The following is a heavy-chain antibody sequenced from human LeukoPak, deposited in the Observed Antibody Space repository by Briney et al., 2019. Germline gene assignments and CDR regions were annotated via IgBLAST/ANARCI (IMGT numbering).Heavy chain of an antibody. V-gene: IGHV1-18*01. CDR3: ARDAVLGAPSTDH. CDR1: RYIFSNYG. J-gene: IGHJ5*02. Sequence: ASVKVSCKASRYIFSNYGISWARQAPGQGLEWMGWISDHNGTPNYAQKFEGRVTMTTDISTSTAYMELTSLTSDDAAVYYCARDAVLGAPSTDHWGQGTLVTVSS. CDR2: ISDHNGTP. D-gene: IGHD3-3*02.